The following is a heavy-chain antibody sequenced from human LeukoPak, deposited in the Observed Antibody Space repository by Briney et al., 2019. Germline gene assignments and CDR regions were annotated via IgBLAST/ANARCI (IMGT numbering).Heavy chain of an antibody. Sequence: SVKVSCKASGGTFSSYAISWVRQAPGQGLERMGGIIPIFGTANYAQKFQGRVTITADESTSTAYMELSSLRSEDTAVYYCAREAGNTPNYDYWGQGTLVTVSS. CDR1: GGTFSSYA. V-gene: IGHV1-69*13. CDR3: AREAGNTPNYDY. CDR2: IIPIFGTA. J-gene: IGHJ4*02. D-gene: IGHD5-18*01.